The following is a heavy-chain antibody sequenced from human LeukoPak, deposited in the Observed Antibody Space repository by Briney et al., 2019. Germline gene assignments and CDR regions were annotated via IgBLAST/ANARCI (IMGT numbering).Heavy chain of an antibody. V-gene: IGHV1-8*01. CDR1: GYTFTSYD. CDR3: ARVSPRPGEKRIAAAGTRLLLGY. Sequence: ASVKVSCKASGYTFTSYDINWVRQATGQGLEWMGWMNPNSGNTGYAQKSKGRVTMTRNTSISTAYMELSSLRSEDTAVYYCARVSPRPGEKRIAAAGTRLLLGYWGQGTLVTVSS. CDR2: MNPNSGNT. J-gene: IGHJ4*02. D-gene: IGHD6-13*01.